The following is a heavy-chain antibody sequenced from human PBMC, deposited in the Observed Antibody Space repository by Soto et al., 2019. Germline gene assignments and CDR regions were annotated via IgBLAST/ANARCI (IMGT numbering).Heavy chain of an antibody. V-gene: IGHV3-74*01. D-gene: IGHD3-10*01. Sequence: EVQLVESGGGLAQPGGSLRLSCAASGFTFSDYWIHWVRQAPGKGLMWVSRINGDGSSTNYADSVKGRFTISRDNANNTLYLPMNSLRAEDTAVYYCARGVRGHYGKDVWGQGTTVTVSS. CDR2: INGDGSST. J-gene: IGHJ6*02. CDR3: ARGVRGHYGKDV. CDR1: GFTFSDYW.